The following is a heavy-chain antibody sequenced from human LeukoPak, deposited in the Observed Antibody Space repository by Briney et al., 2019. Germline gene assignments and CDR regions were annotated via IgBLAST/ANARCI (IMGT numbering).Heavy chain of an antibody. Sequence: SETLSLTCAVYGVSFSGYYWSWIRQPPGKGLEWIGEINHSGSTNYNPSLKSRVTISVDTSKNQFSLKLSSVTAADTAVYYCARAYYDFWSGYYLNYWGQGTLVTVSS. CDR2: INHSGST. CDR1: GVSFSGYY. V-gene: IGHV4-34*01. D-gene: IGHD3-3*01. J-gene: IGHJ4*02. CDR3: ARAYYDFWSGYYLNY.